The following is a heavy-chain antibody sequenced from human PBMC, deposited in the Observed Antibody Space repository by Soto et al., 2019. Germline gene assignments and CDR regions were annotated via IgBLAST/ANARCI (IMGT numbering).Heavy chain of an antibody. CDR3: AKEITGTSFTAQ. CDR2: ISGSGGDT. Sequence: DVQLFESGGDLVQPGGSLRLSCAASGFIFRSYTMNWVRQVSGKGLEWVSAISGSGGDTYYADSVKGRFTISRDNSENMLYLQMNSLRAEDTGIYYCAKEITGTSFTAQGGQGTLVTVSS. V-gene: IGHV3-23*01. J-gene: IGHJ4*02. D-gene: IGHD1-7*01. CDR1: GFIFRSYT.